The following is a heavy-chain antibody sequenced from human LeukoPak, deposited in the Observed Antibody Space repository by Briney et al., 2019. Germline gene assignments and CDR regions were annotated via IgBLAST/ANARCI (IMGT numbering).Heavy chain of an antibody. D-gene: IGHD5-18*01. J-gene: IGHJ4*02. V-gene: IGHV4-38-2*02. CDR1: GYSISSGYY. Sequence: SETLSLTCTVSGYSISSGYYWGWIRQPPGKGLEWIGSIYHSGRTYYNPSLKSRVTISVDTSKNQFSLKLSSVTAADTAVYYCARDQTAFDYWGQGTLVTVSS. CDR2: IYHSGRT. CDR3: ARDQTAFDY.